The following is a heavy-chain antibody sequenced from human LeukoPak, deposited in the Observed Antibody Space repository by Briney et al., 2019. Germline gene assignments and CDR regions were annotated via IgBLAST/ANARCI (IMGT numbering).Heavy chain of an antibody. V-gene: IGHV3-23*01. CDR3: AKDVATGTTSSYYGMDV. Sequence: AGGSLRLSCAAPGFTFSSYAMNWVRQAPGKGLEWVSAISGSAGSTYYADSVKGRFTISRDNSKNTLYLQMNSLRAEDTAVYYCAKDVATGTTSSYYGMDVWGQGTTVTVSS. J-gene: IGHJ6*02. CDR1: GFTFSSYA. D-gene: IGHD1-7*01. CDR2: ISGSAGST.